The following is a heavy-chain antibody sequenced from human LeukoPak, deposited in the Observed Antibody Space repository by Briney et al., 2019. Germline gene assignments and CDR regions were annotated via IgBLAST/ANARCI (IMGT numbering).Heavy chain of an antibody. CDR3: AKDVMTTSKYPVDY. V-gene: IGHV3-23*01. CDR1: GFTFSSYA. J-gene: IGHJ4*02. Sequence: GGSLRLSCAASGFTFSSYAMSWVRQAPGEGLEWVSAISGSGGSTYYADSVKGRFTISRDNSKNTLYLQMNSLRAEDTAVYYCAKDVMTTSKYPVDYWGQGTLVTVSS. D-gene: IGHD4-17*01. CDR2: ISGSGGST.